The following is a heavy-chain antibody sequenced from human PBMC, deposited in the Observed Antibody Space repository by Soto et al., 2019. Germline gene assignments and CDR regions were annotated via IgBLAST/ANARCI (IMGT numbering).Heavy chain of an antibody. CDR2: INPSGGST. Sequence: ASVKVSCKASGYTFTSYYMHWVRHAPGQGLEWMGIINPSGGSTSYAQKFQGRVTMTRDTSTSTVYMELSSLRSEDTAVYYCASPLLNYVIFTGTHNAFDHWGPGTLVTV. CDR3: ASPLLNYVIFTGTHNAFDH. CDR1: GYTFTSYY. J-gene: IGHJ3*01. D-gene: IGHD3-9*01. V-gene: IGHV1-46*03.